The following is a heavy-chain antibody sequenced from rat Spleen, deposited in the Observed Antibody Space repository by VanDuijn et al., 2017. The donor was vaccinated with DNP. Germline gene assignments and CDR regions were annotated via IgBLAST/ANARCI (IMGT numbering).Heavy chain of an antibody. CDR3: ASSILRGY. D-gene: IGHD1-6*01. CDR2: IKSDGGRT. Sequence: EVQLVETGGDLVQPGRSLKLSCEASGFTFSNYWMFWIRQAPGRGLEWIASIKSDGGRTYYADSVKGRFTISRDNAENTVYLQMHSLRSEDTATYYCASSILRGYWGQGVTVTVSS. V-gene: IGHV5-58*01. J-gene: IGHJ2*01. CDR1: GFTFSNYW.